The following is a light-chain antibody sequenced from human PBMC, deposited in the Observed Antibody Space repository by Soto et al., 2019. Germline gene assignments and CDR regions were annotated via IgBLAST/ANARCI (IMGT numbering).Light chain of an antibody. V-gene: IGLV2-11*01. CDR3: AAWDDSLNVLV. J-gene: IGLJ2*01. CDR2: AVS. CDR1: NSDVGGYNF. Sequence: QSALTQPRSVSGSPGQSVTISCTGTNSDVGGYNFVSWYQQLPGKAPKLMISAVSQRPSGVPGRFSGSKSGTSASLAISGLQSDDETQYYCAAWDDSLNVLVFGGGTKLTVL.